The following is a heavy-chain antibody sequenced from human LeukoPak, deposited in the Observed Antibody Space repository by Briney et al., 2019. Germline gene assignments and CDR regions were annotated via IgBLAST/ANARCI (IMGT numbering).Heavy chain of an antibody. CDR1: GFTFSSYA. J-gene: IGHJ4*02. V-gene: IGHV3-30*02. CDR3: EKDSDWALDH. Sequence: GGSLRLSCAASGFTFSSYAMTWVRQAPGKGLEWVAFIRNVGNDKYYADSVKGRFFISRDNSKNTLSLQMNRLRVEDTAVYYCEKDSDWALDHWAQGTLVSVSS. D-gene: IGHD2-21*02. CDR2: IRNVGNDK.